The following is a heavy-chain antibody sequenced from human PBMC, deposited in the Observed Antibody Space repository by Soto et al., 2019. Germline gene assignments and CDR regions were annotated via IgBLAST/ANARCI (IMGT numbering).Heavy chain of an antibody. J-gene: IGHJ4*02. Sequence: SETLSLTCAVYGGSFSGYYWRWIRQPPGKGLEWIGEINHSGSTNYNPSLKSRVTISVDTSKNQFSLKLSSVTAADTAVYYCARDSITTVRGDTFDYWGQGTLVTVSS. CDR1: GGSFSGYY. CDR2: INHSGST. V-gene: IGHV4-34*01. CDR3: ARDSITTVRGDTFDY. D-gene: IGHD3-10*01.